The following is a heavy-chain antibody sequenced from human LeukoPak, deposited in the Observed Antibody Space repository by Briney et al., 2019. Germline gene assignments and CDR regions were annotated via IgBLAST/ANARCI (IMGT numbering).Heavy chain of an antibody. Sequence: GGSLRLSCTASGFTFSYYAMSWVRQAPGKEVEWVSAITDSGDSTYYVDSVKGRFTISRDNSKNTLYLQMNSLRVEDTAVYYCAKDALRPSGWYYFDNWGQGALVAVSS. CDR1: GFTFSYYA. V-gene: IGHV3-23*01. CDR3: AKDALRPSGWYYFDN. CDR2: ITDSGDST. D-gene: IGHD6-19*01. J-gene: IGHJ4*02.